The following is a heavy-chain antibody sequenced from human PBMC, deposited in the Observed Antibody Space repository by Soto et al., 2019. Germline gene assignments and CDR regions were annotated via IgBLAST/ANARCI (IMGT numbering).Heavy chain of an antibody. J-gene: IGHJ3*02. CDR1: GGSISSGDYY. CDR2: IYYSGST. Sequence: SETLSLTCTVSGGSISSGDYYWSWIRQPPGKGLEWIRYIYYSGSTYYNPSLKSRVTISVDTSKNQFSLKLSSVTAADTAVYYCARDGSGTPPLNTAFDIWGQGTMVTVSS. V-gene: IGHV4-30-4*01. D-gene: IGHD3-10*01. CDR3: ARDGSGTPPLNTAFDI.